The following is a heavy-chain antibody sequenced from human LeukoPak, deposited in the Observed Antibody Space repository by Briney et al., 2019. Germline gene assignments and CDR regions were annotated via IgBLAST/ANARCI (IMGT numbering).Heavy chain of an antibody. CDR1: GFTFSNAW. CDR2: IKSKTDGGTT. Sequence: PGGSLRLSCAASGFTFSNAWMSWVRQAPGKGLEWVGRIKSKTDGGTTDYAAPVKGRFTISRDDSKNTLYLQMNSLKTEDTAVYYCTTDAPDIVVVPAAPFDYRGQGTLVTVSS. CDR3: TTDAPDIVVVPAAPFDY. J-gene: IGHJ4*02. D-gene: IGHD2-2*01. V-gene: IGHV3-15*01.